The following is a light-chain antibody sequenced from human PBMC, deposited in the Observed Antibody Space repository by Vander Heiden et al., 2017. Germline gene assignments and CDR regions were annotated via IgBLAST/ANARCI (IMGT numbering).Light chain of an antibody. J-gene: IGLJ2*01. CDR2: GNS. V-gene: IGLV1-40*01. CDR1: SSNIGAGYD. CDR3: QSYDSSLDVV. Sequence: QSVLPQPPSVSGAPGQTVTISCTGSSSNIGAGYDVHWYQQLPGTAPKLLIYGNSNRPSGVPDRFSGSKSATSASLAITGLQAEDEADYYCQSYDSSLDVVFGGGTKLTVL.